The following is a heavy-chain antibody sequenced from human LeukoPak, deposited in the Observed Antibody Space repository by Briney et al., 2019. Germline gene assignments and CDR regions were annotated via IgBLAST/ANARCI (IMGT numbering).Heavy chain of an antibody. CDR1: GYSFTSYW. CDR3: ARDMTTGTSWFDP. Sequence: GESLQISCKGSGYSFTSYWIGWVRQMPGKGLEWMGIIYPGDSDTRYSPSFQGQVTVSADKSISTAYLQWSSLKASDTAMYYCARDMTTGTSWFDPWGQGTLVTVSS. V-gene: IGHV5-51*01. CDR2: IYPGDSDT. D-gene: IGHD4-11*01. J-gene: IGHJ5*02.